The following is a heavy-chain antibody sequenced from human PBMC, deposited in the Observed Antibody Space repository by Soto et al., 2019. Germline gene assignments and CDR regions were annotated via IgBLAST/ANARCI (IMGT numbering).Heavy chain of an antibody. CDR1: GFTFSSYA. V-gene: IGHV3-23*01. Sequence: LRLSCAASGFTFSSYAMIWVRQAPGKGLEWVSGISGTGASTFYADSVKGRFTISRDNSKNTLYLQMNSLRAEDTALYYCAKDSDFWSGYYSALDYWRQGTLVTVSS. CDR3: AKDSDFWSGYYSALDY. D-gene: IGHD3-3*01. J-gene: IGHJ4*02. CDR2: ISGTGAST.